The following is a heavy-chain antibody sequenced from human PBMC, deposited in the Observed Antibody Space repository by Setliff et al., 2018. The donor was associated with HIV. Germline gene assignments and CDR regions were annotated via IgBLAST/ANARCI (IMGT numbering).Heavy chain of an antibody. Sequence: SETLSLTCTVSGGSISSSSHYWGWIRQPPGKGLEWIGRKYYSGSTYYNPSLKSRVTISVDTSKNQFSLKLSSVTAADTAVYYCARPSSSSRHPGRFDYWGQGTRVTVSS. J-gene: IGHJ4*02. D-gene: IGHD6-13*01. CDR2: KYYSGST. CDR3: ARPSSSSRHPGRFDY. V-gene: IGHV4-39*01. CDR1: GGSISSSSHY.